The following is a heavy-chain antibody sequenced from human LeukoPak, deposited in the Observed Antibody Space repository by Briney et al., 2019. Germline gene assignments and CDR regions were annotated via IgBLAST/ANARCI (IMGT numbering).Heavy chain of an antibody. CDR3: AKWGDYDILTGYYDSDY. Sequence: GASLRLSCAASGFLLSNYAMSWVRPAPGKGRAWVSAIVGRGSSTYYADSVKGRFTISRDNSKNTLYLQLNRLRAEDTAVYYCAKWGDYDILTGYYDSDYWGEGALVTVSS. CDR2: IVGRGSST. V-gene: IGHV3-23*01. D-gene: IGHD3-9*01. J-gene: IGHJ4*02. CDR1: GFLLSNYA.